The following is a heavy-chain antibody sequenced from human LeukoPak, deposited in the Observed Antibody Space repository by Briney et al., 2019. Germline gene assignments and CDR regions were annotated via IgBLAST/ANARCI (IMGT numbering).Heavy chain of an antibody. CDR1: GFTVSSNY. V-gene: IGHV3-66*02. Sequence: PGGSLRLSCAASGFTVSSNYMSWVRQAPGKGLEWVSVIYSGGSTYYADSVKGRFTISRDNSKNTLYLQMNSLRAEDTAVYYCARDPGSGPLYYYGMDVWGQGTTVTVSS. D-gene: IGHD3-3*01. J-gene: IGHJ6*02. CDR2: IYSGGST. CDR3: ARDPGSGPLYYYGMDV.